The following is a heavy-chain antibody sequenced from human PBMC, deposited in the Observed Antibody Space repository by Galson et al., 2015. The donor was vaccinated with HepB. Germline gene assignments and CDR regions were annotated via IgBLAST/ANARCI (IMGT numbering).Heavy chain of an antibody. CDR1: GYTFTSYY. V-gene: IGHV1-46*01. CDR2: ISPSGGST. Sequence: SVKVSCKASGYTFTSYYMHWVRQAPGQGLEWMGIISPSGGSTSYAQKFQGRVTMTRDTSTSTVYMELSSLRSEDTAVYYCARGGFRRRYCSSTSRPTQHWGQGTLVTVSS. CDR3: ARGGFRRRYCSSTSRPTQH. D-gene: IGHD2-2*01. J-gene: IGHJ1*01.